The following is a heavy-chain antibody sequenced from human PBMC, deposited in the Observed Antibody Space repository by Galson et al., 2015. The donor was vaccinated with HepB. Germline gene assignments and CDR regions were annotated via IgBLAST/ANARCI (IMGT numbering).Heavy chain of an antibody. J-gene: IGHJ6*02. CDR2: INAGNGNT. Sequence: SVKVSCKASGYTFTSYAMHWVRQAPGQRLEWMGWINAGNGNTKYSQKFQGRVTITRDTSASTAYMELCSLRSEDTAVYYCARAGGDYVYYYYYGMDVWGQGTTVTVSS. CDR3: ARAGGDYVYYYYYGMDV. D-gene: IGHD2-21*02. CDR1: GYTFTSYA. V-gene: IGHV1-3*01.